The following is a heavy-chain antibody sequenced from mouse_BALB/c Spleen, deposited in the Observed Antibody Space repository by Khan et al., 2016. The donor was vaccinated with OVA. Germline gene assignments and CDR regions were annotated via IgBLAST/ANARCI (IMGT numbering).Heavy chain of an antibody. V-gene: IGHV9-3-1*01. CDR1: GYSFTNYG. Sequence: QIQLVQSGPELKKPGETVKISCKASGYSFTNYGINWVKQSPGKALKWMGWINTYTGEPTYADDFKGRFAFSLETSANTAYLQINILKNEDTATYFCARPPYFSYTLDYWVQGTSVTVSS. J-gene: IGHJ4*01. D-gene: IGHD2-10*01. CDR2: INTYTGEP. CDR3: ARPPYFSYTLDY.